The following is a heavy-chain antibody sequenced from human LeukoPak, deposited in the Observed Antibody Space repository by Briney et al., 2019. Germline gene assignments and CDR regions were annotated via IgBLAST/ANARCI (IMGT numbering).Heavy chain of an antibody. CDR1: GYTFTSYG. J-gene: IGHJ3*02. CDR2: ISAYNGHT. V-gene: IGHV1-18*01. D-gene: IGHD1-26*01. Sequence: ASVKVSCKASGYTFTSYGISWVRQAPGQGLEWMGWISAYNGHTNYAQKLQGRVTMTTDTSTSTAYMELRSLRSDDTAVYYCARGGRWELPRPYAFDIWGQGTMVTVSS. CDR3: ARGGRWELPRPYAFDI.